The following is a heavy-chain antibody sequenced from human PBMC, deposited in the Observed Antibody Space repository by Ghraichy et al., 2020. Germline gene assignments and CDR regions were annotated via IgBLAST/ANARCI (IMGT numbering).Heavy chain of an antibody. CDR1: GFTFSSYA. V-gene: IGHV3-30-3*01. Sequence: WGSLRLSCAASGFTFSSYAMHWVRQAPGKGLEWVAVISYDGSNKYYADSVKGRFTISRDNSKNTLDLQMNSLRAEDTAVYYCLGSFDYWGQGTLVTVSS. D-gene: IGHD1-26*01. J-gene: IGHJ4*02. CDR3: LGSFDY. CDR2: ISYDGSNK.